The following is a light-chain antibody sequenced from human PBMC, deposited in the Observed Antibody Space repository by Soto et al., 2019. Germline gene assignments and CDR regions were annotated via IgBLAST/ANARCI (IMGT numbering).Light chain of an antibody. J-gene: IGKJ5*01. CDR1: QSVSNY. CDR2: DVS. V-gene: IGKV3-11*01. CDR3: QQRSDWPIT. Sequence: TVLTQSPGTLSLSPGERATLSCRASQSVSNYLAWYQRKPGQAPRLLIYDVSTRATGVPARFSGSGSGTDFTLTITSLEPEDFAVYSCQQRSDWPITFGQGTRLEIK.